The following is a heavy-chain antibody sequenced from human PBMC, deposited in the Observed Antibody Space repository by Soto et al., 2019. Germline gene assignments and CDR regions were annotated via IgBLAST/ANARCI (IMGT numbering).Heavy chain of an antibody. V-gene: IGHV4-59*08. CDR2: IQYNGYS. CDR1: GGSITNYY. D-gene: IGHD3-10*01. J-gene: IGHJ6*02. Sequence: QVQLQESGPGLVKPSETLSLTCTVSGGSITNYYCSWFRQPPGKGLEWIGYIQYNGYSAYNLSLKRRVTMSMDTSKTQCPLMLESVTATDTAVYYCARHGFGRLHGLVDVWGQGTTVIVSS. CDR3: ARHGFGRLHGLVDV.